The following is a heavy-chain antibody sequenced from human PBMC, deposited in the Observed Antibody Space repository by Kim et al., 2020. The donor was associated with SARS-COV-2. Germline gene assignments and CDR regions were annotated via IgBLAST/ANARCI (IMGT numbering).Heavy chain of an antibody. V-gene: IGHV3-30*04. CDR2: ISYDGSNK. D-gene: IGHD6-13*01. Sequence: GGSLRLSCAASGFTFSSYAMHWVRQAQGKGLEWVAVISYDGSNKYYADSVKGRFTISRDNSKNTLYLQMNSLRAEDTAVYYCARDSAIAAAGTSGRYYYYCMDVWGKGTTATVS. J-gene: IGHJ6*04. CDR3: ARDSAIAAAGTSGRYYYYCMDV. CDR1: GFTFSSYA.